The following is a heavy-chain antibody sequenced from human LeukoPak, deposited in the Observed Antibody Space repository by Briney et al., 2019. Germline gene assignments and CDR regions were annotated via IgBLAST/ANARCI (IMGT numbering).Heavy chain of an antibody. J-gene: IGHJ4*02. CDR2: ISSSGSTI. Sequence: GGSLRLSCAASGFTFSSYEMNWVRQAPGKGLEWVSYISSSGSTIYYADSVKGRFTISRDNSKNTLYLQMNSLRAEDTAVYYCADLWFGELLGDYWGQGTLVTVSS. D-gene: IGHD3-10*01. CDR3: ADLWFGELLGDY. CDR1: GFTFSSYE. V-gene: IGHV3-48*03.